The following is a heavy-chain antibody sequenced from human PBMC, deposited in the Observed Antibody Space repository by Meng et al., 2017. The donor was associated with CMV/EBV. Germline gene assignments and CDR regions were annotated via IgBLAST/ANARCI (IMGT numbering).Heavy chain of an antibody. V-gene: IGHV1-2*02. J-gene: IGHJ4*02. Sequence: ASVKVSCKASGYTFTSYGISWVRQAPGQGLEWMGWINPNSGGTNYAQKFQGRVTMTRDTSISTAYMELSRLRSDDTAVYYCAYGSGLSYFDYWGQGTLVTVSS. D-gene: IGHD3-10*01. CDR1: GYTFTSYG. CDR2: INPNSGGT. CDR3: AYGSGLSYFDY.